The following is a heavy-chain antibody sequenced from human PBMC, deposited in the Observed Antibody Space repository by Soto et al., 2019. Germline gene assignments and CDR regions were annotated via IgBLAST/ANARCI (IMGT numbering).Heavy chain of an antibody. CDR3: ATDAYHFDNSAYAGMDV. Sequence: QVQLVQSGAEVKKPGSSVKVSCKASGGTFSSYTINWVRQAPGQGLEWMGGIIPIFGTANFAQKFRGRVTITADASTSTAYMELSSLRSEDTAVYYCATDAYHFDNSAYAGMDVWGQGTAVTVSS. D-gene: IGHD3-22*01. V-gene: IGHV1-69*01. J-gene: IGHJ6*02. CDR1: GGTFSSYT. CDR2: IIPIFGTA.